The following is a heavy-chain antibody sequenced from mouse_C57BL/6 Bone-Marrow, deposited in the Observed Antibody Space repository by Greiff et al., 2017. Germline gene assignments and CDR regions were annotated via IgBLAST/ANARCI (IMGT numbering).Heavy chain of an antibody. CDR1: GYAFSSYW. J-gene: IGHJ2*01. CDR3: ENYGNYGDYFDY. D-gene: IGHD2-1*01. CDR2: IYPGDGDT. V-gene: IGHV1-80*01. Sequence: VQLQQSGAELVKPGASVKISCKSSGYAFSSYWMNWVKQRPGKGLEWIGQIYPGDGDTNYTVKFKGKVTLTADKSSSTAYMQLSSLTSEDTAIYFCENYGNYGDYFDYWGQGTTLTVSS.